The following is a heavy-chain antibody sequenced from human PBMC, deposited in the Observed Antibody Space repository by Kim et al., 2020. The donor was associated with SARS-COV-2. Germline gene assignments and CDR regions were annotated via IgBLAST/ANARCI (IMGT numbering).Heavy chain of an antibody. D-gene: IGHD3-10*01. Sequence: GGSLRLSCAASGFTFSSYAMSWVRQAPGKGLEWVSAISGSGGNTYYADSVKGRFTISRDNSKNTLYLQMNSLRAEDTAVYYCAKDRITMVRGVTYGMDVWGQGTTVTVSS. CDR3: AKDRITMVRGVTYGMDV. J-gene: IGHJ6*02. V-gene: IGHV3-23*01. CDR1: GFTFSSYA. CDR2: ISGSGGNT.